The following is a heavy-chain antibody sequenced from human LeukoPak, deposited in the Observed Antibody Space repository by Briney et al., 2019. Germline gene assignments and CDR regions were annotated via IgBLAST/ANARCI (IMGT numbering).Heavy chain of an antibody. J-gene: IGHJ4*02. V-gene: IGHV1-2*06. CDR3: ARDVGEYCSSTNCYASHY. Sequence: ASVKISCKASGYTFTSYYMHWVRQAPGQGLEWMGLINPTGGSTGYAQKFQGGVTMTRDTSITTAYMELSSLRSDDTAVYYCARDVGEYCSSTNCYASHYWGQGTLVTVSS. CDR1: GYTFTSYY. CDR2: INPTGGST. D-gene: IGHD2-2*01.